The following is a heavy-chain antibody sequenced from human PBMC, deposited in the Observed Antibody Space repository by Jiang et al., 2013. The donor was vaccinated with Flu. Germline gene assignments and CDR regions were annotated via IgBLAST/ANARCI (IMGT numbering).Heavy chain of an antibody. V-gene: IGHV4-39*01. Sequence: PGLVKPSETLSLTCTVSGDSMSSSDYYWGWIRQPPGKGLEWIGSNYNGETTFYKPSLESRITISVDWSKNQFSLKLNSVTAADTAFYFCVRHKSQLRRMDVWGQGTTVTVSS. CDR3: VRHKSQLRRMDV. CDR2: NYNGETT. J-gene: IGHJ6*02. D-gene: IGHD2-2*01. CDR1: GDSMSSSDYY.